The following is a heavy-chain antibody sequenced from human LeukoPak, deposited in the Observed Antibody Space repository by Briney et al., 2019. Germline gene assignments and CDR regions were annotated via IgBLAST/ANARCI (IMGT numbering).Heavy chain of an antibody. CDR3: AKPSRLVRY. J-gene: IGHJ4*02. Sequence: GGSLRLSCVASGFTFSNYAMSWIRQAPGKGLEWVSSISVGGATTYYADSVKGRFSISRDNSKNTLYLQMNSLRAEDTAVYYCAKPSRLVRYWGQGTLVTVSS. V-gene: IGHV3-23*01. D-gene: IGHD6-6*01. CDR2: ISVGGATT. CDR1: GFTFSNYA.